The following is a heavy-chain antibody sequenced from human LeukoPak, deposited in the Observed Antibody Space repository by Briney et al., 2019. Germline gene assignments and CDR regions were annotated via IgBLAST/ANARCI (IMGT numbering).Heavy chain of an antibody. CDR2: IRYDGSDK. CDR3: AKGRDYYFDY. CDR1: GFTFSNYG. V-gene: IGHV3-30*02. Sequence: GGSLRLSCAASGFTFSNYGIHWVPQAPGKGLEWVAFIRYDGSDKYYADSVKGRFTISRDNSKNTLSLQMNSLRPEDTAAYYCAKGRDYYFDYWGQGTLVTVSS. J-gene: IGHJ4*02. D-gene: IGHD3/OR15-3a*01.